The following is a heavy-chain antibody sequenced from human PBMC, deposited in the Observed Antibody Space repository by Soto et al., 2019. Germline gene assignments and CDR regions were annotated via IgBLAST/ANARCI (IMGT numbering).Heavy chain of an antibody. CDR3: ARGGGNSDWYYAFDI. V-gene: IGHV3-74*01. D-gene: IGHD6-19*01. Sequence: PGGSLRLSCAATGFTFSTYWVHWVRQAPGKGLVWVSRINSDGSTTNYADSVKGRFTISRDNAKNTLYLQMNSLRAEDTAVYYCARGGGNSDWYYAFDIWGPGTMVTV. CDR2: INSDGSTT. J-gene: IGHJ3*02. CDR1: GFTFSTYW.